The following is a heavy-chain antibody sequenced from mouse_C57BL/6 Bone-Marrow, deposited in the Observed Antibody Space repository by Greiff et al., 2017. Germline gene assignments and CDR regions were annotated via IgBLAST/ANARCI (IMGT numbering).Heavy chain of an antibody. Sequence: EVKLMESGGGLVQPGASLRLSCAASGFTFTDYYMSWVRQPPGKAPEWLALIRNKANGYTTEYTASVKGRFTISRDNSQNILYLQMNARRAEDSATYYCVKADNYYCTPWFAYWGQGTLVTVSA. V-gene: IGHV7-4*01. CDR1: GFTFTDYY. D-gene: IGHD1-1*01. CDR2: IRNKANGYTT. CDR3: VKADNYYCTPWFAY. J-gene: IGHJ3*01.